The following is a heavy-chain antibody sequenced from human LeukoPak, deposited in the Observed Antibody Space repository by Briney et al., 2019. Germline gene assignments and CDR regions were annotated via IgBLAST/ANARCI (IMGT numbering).Heavy chain of an antibody. CDR3: ARDRSRFLL. CDR2: INQDGSEK. D-gene: IGHD6-13*01. J-gene: IGHJ3*01. CDR1: GFTFGSYW. V-gene: IGHV3-7*01. Sequence: GGSLRLSCAASGFTFGSYWMSWVRQAPGKGLEWVGNINQDGSEKYYVNSVKGRSTISRDNAKNSLYLQMNSLRAEDTAVYYCARDRSRFLLWGQGTMVTVSS.